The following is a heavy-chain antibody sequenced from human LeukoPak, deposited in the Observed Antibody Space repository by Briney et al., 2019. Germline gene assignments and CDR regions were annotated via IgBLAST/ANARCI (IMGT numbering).Heavy chain of an antibody. J-gene: IGHJ5*02. V-gene: IGHV4-34*01. CDR3: ASEVVTAPKSNWFDP. Sequence: PSETLSLTCAVYGGSFSGYYWSWIRQPPGKGLEWIGEINHSGSTNYNPSLKSRVTISVDTSKNQFSLKLSSVTAADTAVYYCASEVVTAPKSNWFDPWGQGTLVTVSS. D-gene: IGHD2-21*02. CDR1: GGSFSGYY. CDR2: INHSGST.